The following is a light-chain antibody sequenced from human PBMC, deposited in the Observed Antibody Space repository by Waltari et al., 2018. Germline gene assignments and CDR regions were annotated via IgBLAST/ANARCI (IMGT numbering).Light chain of an antibody. CDR1: KLGAKY. CDR3: QAWDSSTAV. J-gene: IGLJ2*01. Sequence: SYALTQPPSVSVSPGPTARITCSGAKLGAKYACWYQQKPGQSPVLVIYQDSKRPSGIPERFSGSNSGNTATLTISGTQAMDEADYYCQAWDSSTAVFGGGTKLTVL. CDR2: QDS. V-gene: IGLV3-1*01.